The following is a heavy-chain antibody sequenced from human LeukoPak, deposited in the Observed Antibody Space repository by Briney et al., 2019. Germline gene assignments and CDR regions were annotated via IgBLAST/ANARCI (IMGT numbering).Heavy chain of an antibody. D-gene: IGHD3-9*01. V-gene: IGHV1-69*05. Sequence: ASVKVSCKASGGTFSSYAISWVRQAPGQGLEWMGGIIPIFGTANYAQKFQGRVTITTDESTSTAYMELSSLRSEDTAVYYCAIPKNDISTGYDYWGQGTLVTVSS. CDR2: IIPIFGTA. CDR1: GGTFSSYA. J-gene: IGHJ4*02. CDR3: AIPKNDISTGYDY.